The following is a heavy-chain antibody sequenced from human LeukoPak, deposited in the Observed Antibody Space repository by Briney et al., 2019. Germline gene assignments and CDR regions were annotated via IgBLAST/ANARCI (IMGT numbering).Heavy chain of an antibody. J-gene: IGHJ4*02. D-gene: IGHD3-22*01. V-gene: IGHV1-8*01. Sequence: ASVKVSCKASGYTFTSYDINWVRQATGQGLEWMGWMNPNSGNTGYAQKFQGRVTLTRNTSISTAYMELSSLRSEDTAVYSCARGGDSSGYVPDYWGQGTLVTVSS. CDR3: ARGGDSSGYVPDY. CDR2: MNPNSGNT. CDR1: GYTFTSYD.